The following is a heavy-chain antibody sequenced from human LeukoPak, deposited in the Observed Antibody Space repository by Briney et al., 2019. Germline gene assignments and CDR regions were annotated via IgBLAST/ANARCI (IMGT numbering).Heavy chain of an antibody. CDR1: GFTFISYA. V-gene: IGHV3-23*01. CDR2: ISGSGGST. Sequence: PGGSLRLSCSASGFTFISYAMSWVRQAPGKGLEWVSAISGSGGSTYYADSVKGRFTISRDNSKNTVYLQVNSLRLEDTAVYYCASEYNGLWGQGTLVTVSS. J-gene: IGHJ4*02. D-gene: IGHD5-12*01. CDR3: ASEYNGL.